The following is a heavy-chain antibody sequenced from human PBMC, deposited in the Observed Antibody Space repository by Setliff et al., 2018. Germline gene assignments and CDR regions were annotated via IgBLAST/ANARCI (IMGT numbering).Heavy chain of an antibody. CDR3: ARGNMDVVAAGGKYSGLAF. V-gene: IGHV1-69*13. CDR2: TIPMFDRP. Sequence: SVKVSCKTPGGTFKNHAISWVRQAPGQGLEWMGGTIPMFDRPNYAQKFQGRVAITADESTNTAYIEISSLRYEDTAVYYCARGNMDVVAAGGKYSGLAFWGQGTTVTVS. CDR1: GGTFKNHA. D-gene: IGHD6-13*01. J-gene: IGHJ6*02.